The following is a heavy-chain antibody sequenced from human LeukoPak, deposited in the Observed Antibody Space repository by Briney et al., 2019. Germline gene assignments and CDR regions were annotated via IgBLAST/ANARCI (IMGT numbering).Heavy chain of an antibody. D-gene: IGHD3-9*01. CDR3: ARAADILTGYYVY. CDR1: GVTFSSYS. CDR2: ISSSSSTI. V-gene: IGHV3-48*01. Sequence: GGSLRLSCAASGVTFSSYSMNWVRQAPGKGLEWVSYISSSSSTIYYADSVKGRFTISRDNAKNSLYLQMNSLRAEDTAVYYCARAADILTGYYVYWGQGTLVTVSS. J-gene: IGHJ4*02.